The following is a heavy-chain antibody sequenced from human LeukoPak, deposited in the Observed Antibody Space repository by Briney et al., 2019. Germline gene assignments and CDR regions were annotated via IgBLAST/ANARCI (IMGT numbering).Heavy chain of an antibody. D-gene: IGHD3-22*01. J-gene: IGHJ4*02. CDR2: ISAYNGNT. CDR1: GYTFTKYA. CDR3: ARGGGLTRITMIPFFDY. V-gene: IGHV1-18*01. Sequence: ASVKVSCKASGYTFTKYAINWVRQAPGQGLEWMGWISAYNGNTNYAQKLQGRVTMTTDTSTSTAYMELRSLRSDDTAVYYCARGGGLTRITMIPFFDYWGQGTLVTVSS.